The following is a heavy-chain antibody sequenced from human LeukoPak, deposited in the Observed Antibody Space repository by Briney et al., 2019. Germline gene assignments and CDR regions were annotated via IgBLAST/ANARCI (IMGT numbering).Heavy chain of an antibody. CDR3: ARRAAAHTGFDY. V-gene: IGHV4-34*01. CDR1: GGSFSDYY. CDR2: INYSGGT. J-gene: IGHJ4*02. D-gene: IGHD6-13*01. Sequence: SETLSLTCAVYGGSFSDYYWSWIRQSPGKGLEWIGEINYSGGTNFDSSLKSRVTISVDTSKNQFSLKLGSVTAADTAVYYCARRAAAHTGFDYWGQGTLVTVSS.